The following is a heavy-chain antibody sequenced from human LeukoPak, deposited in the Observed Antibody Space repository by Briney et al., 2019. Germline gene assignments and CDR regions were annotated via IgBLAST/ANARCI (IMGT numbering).Heavy chain of an antibody. CDR3: ARTNMVRGVMGAFDI. CDR1: GFTVSSNY. D-gene: IGHD3-10*01. V-gene: IGHV3-53*01. CDR2: IYSGGST. J-gene: IGHJ3*02. Sequence: GGSLRLSCAASGFTVSSNYMSWVRQAPGKGLEWVSVIYSGGSTYYADSVKGRSTISRDNSKNTLYLQMNSLRAEDTAVYYCARTNMVRGVMGAFDIWGQGTMVTVSS.